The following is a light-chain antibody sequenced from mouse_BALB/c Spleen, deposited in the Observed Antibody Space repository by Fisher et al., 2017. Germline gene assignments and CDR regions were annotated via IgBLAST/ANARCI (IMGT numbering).Light chain of an antibody. V-gene: IGKV4-79*01. J-gene: IGKJ2*01. CDR3: QQRSSYPYT. CDR1: SSVSSSY. CDR2: STS. Sequence: IVLTQTPAIMSASPGEKVTMTCSASSSVSSSYLHWYQQKPGSSPKLWIYSTSNLASGVPARFSGSGSGTSYSLTISRMEAEDAATYYCQQRSSYPYTFGGGTKLEIK.